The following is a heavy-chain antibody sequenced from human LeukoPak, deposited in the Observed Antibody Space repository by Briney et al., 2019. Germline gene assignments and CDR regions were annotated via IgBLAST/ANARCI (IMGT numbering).Heavy chain of an antibody. D-gene: IGHD2/OR15-2a*01. J-gene: IGHJ4*02. CDR2: INSDGSWT. CDR1: GNYW. Sequence: GGSLRLSCAASGNYWMHWVRQVPGKGLVWVSHINSDGSWTSYADSVKGRFTISKDNAKNTVYLQMNSLRAEDTAVYYCVSFYETYWGRGTLVSVSS. CDR3: VSFYETY. V-gene: IGHV3-74*01.